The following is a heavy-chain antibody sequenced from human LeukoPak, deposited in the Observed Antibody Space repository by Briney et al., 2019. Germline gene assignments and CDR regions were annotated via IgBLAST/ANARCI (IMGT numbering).Heavy chain of an antibody. CDR3: IRDEALRRLDY. V-gene: IGHV3-74*03. CDR1: GPSLSNHR. Sequence: GGSLRLSCAACGPSLSNHRMHLVRQAPGKGLVWVSRIDERGRNAMYADSVKGRFSISRDNAKNTVYLQMNSLKAEDTGVYYCIRDEALRRLDYWGQGALVTVSS. J-gene: IGHJ4*02. CDR2: IDERGRNA.